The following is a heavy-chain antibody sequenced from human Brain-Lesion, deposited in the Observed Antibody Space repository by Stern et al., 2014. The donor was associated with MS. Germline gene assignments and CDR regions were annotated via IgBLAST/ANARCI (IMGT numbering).Heavy chain of an antibody. D-gene: IGHD2-21*02. CDR2: IWFDGNTK. V-gene: IGHV3-33*01. J-gene: IGHJ4*02. CDR1: GFTFISYG. CDR3: AREDCGGDCPPNY. Sequence: VQLVESGGGVVQPGRSLRLSCAASGFTFISYGIHWVRQAPGKGLERVTVIWFDGNTKYYADSVKGRFTISRDNSKNTVYLHMDSLRADDTAVYYCAREDCGGDCPPNYWGRGTLVTVSS.